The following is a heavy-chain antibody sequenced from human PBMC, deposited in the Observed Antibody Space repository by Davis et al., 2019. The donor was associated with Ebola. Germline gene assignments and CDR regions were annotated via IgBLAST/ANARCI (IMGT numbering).Heavy chain of an antibody. CDR3: ARERHDSAAYGF. D-gene: IGHD3-22*01. CDR2: VYYDGTT. J-gene: IGHJ4*02. CDR1: GGSIRSSRYY. V-gene: IGHV4-39*07. Sequence: SETLSLTCTVAGGSIRSSRYYWGWIRQPPGKGLEWIGTVYYDGTTYYNPSLKSRVAMSVDTSKNQFSMKLTSVTAADTAVYYCARERHDSAAYGFWGQGTLVTVSS.